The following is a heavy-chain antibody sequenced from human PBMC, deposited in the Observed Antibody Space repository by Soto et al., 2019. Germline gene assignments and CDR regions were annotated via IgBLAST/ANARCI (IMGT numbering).Heavy chain of an antibody. CDR2: INAGHGNT. J-gene: IGHJ4*02. D-gene: IGHD3-3*01. Sequence: QVPLVQSGAEVKKPGASVKVSCKASGYTLTSHAMHWVRQAPGQRLEWMGWINAGHGNTKYSQKFQGRVTITRDTSASTVYMELSSLRYEDTAVYYCARDITIFGVVIISGFDSWGQGTLVTVSS. CDR1: GYTLTSHA. CDR3: ARDITIFGVVIISGFDS. V-gene: IGHV1-3*01.